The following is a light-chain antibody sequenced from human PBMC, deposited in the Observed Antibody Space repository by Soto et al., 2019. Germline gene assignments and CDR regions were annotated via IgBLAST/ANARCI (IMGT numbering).Light chain of an antibody. CDR1: SSDVGGYNF. V-gene: IGLV2-14*01. CDR2: EVT. Sequence: QSALTQPASVSGSPEQSITISCTGTSSDVGGYNFVSWYQQNPGRAPRLIIFEVTNRPSGISNRFSGSKSGNTASLTISGLQAEDEADYYCCSYTSSGTPLFGGGTKVTVL. J-gene: IGLJ2*01. CDR3: CSYTSSGTPL.